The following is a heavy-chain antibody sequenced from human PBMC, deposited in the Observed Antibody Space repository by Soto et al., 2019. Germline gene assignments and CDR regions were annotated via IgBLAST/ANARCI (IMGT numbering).Heavy chain of an antibody. D-gene: IGHD2-15*01. J-gene: IGHJ3*02. Sequence: SETLSLTCAVSGGSINTYYWSWVRQPPGKGLEWIGNIHHSGSTNYNPSLNSRVTISIDTSKNKLSLWLNSVTAADTAVYYCARVVDWQVALDIWGQGTMVTVSS. CDR1: GGSINTYY. CDR2: IHHSGST. V-gene: IGHV4-59*01. CDR3: ARVVDWQVALDI.